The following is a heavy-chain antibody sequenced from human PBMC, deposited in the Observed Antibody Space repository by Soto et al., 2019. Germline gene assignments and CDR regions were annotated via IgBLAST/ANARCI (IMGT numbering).Heavy chain of an antibody. D-gene: IGHD2-15*01. CDR1: GFTFSSYW. J-gene: IGHJ6*03. CDR3: AREEVVVVAASPLYYYYYYMDV. Sequence: EVQLVESGGGLVQPGGSLRLSCAASGFTFSSYWMSWVRQAPGKGLEWVANIKQDGSEKYYVDSVKGRFTISRDNAKNSLYLQMNSLRAEDTAVYYCAREEVVVVAASPLYYYYYYMDVWGKGTTVTVSS. CDR2: IKQDGSEK. V-gene: IGHV3-7*01.